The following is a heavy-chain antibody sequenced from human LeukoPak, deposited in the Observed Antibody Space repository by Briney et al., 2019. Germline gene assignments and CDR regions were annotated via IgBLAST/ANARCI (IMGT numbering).Heavy chain of an antibody. CDR3: ARDSPYYYDSRGYYGAIRY. CDR2: INPSGGST. D-gene: IGHD3-22*01. Sequence: ASVKVSCKASGYTFTSYYMHWVRQAPGQGLEWMGIINPSGGSTSYAQKFQGRVTMTRDTSTSTVYMELSSLRSEDTAVYYCARDSPYYYDSRGYYGAIRYWGQGTLVTVSS. V-gene: IGHV1-46*01. J-gene: IGHJ4*02. CDR1: GYTFTSYY.